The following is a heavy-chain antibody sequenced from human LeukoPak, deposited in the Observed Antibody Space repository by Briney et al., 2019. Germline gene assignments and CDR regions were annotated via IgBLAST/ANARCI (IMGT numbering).Heavy chain of an antibody. D-gene: IGHD6-13*01. J-gene: IGHJ4*02. CDR2: ISGYNGNT. CDR1: GYTFTTYG. CDR3: ARDPVGMSTDSSSWYRNPRAYFDY. V-gene: IGHV1-18*01. Sequence: GASVKVSCKTSGYTFTTYGILWVRQAPGQGLEWMGWISGYNGNTNYAQKLQGRVTMTTDTSTSTAYMELRSLRSDDTAVYYCARDPVGMSTDSSSWYRNPRAYFDYWGQGTLVTVSS.